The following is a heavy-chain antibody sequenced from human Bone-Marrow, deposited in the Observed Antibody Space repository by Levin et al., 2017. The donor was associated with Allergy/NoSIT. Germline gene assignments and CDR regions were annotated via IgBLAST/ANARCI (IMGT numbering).Heavy chain of an antibody. V-gene: IGHV3-48*04. CDR3: ARDGAIFGGDNFFDY. CDR1: GFKFSDRG. J-gene: IGHJ4*02. Sequence: PGGSLRLSCAASGFKFSDRGMHWVRQAPGKGLDWVAYISTSGSAIYYADSVKGRFTISRDNAKNSLYLQMNSLTVEDAAIYYCARDGAIFGGDNFFDYWGQGTPVTVSS. D-gene: IGHD3-3*01. CDR2: ISTSGSAI.